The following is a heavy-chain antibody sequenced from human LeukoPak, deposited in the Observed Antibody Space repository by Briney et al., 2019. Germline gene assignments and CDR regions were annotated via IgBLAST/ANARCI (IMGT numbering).Heavy chain of an antibody. Sequence: GGSLRLSCVLSGFTFSSYGMHWVRQAPGKGLEWVALISNNGGSTYYADSVRGRFTIPRDNSKNTLYLQMNSLRAEDTAVYYCAKEPGEGGSAFDYWGQGTLVTVYS. CDR1: GFTFSSYG. V-gene: IGHV3-30*18. D-gene: IGHD3-16*01. CDR3: AKEPGEGGSAFDY. CDR2: ISNNGGST. J-gene: IGHJ4*02.